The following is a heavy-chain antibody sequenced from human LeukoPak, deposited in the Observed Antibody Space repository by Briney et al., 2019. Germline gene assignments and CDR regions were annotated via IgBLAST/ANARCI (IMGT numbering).Heavy chain of an antibody. CDR1: GFTLSSYG. J-gene: IGHJ4*02. V-gene: IGHV3-30*02. Sequence: GGSLTLSCAASGFTLSSYGMHWVRQAPGKGLEWVSFIRYHGSDKSYADSVKGRFTISRDNSKNTLFLQMNSLRAEDTAVYYCATSPTSWYFDYWGQGTLVTVSS. CDR3: ATSPTSWYFDY. CDR2: IRYHGSDK. D-gene: IGHD2-2*01.